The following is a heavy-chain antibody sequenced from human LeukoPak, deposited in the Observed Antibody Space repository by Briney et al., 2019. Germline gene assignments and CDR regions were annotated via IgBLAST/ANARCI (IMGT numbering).Heavy chain of an antibody. V-gene: IGHV3-66*01. J-gene: IGHJ4*02. CDR3: ARGFITMILGY. CDR2: IYSGGST. Sequence: GGPLRLSCAASGFTVSSNYMSWVRQAPGKGLEWVSVIYSGGSTYYADSVKGRFTISRDNSKNTLYLQMNSLRAEDTAVYYCARGFITMILGYWGQGTLVTVSS. D-gene: IGHD3-22*01. CDR1: GFTVSSNY.